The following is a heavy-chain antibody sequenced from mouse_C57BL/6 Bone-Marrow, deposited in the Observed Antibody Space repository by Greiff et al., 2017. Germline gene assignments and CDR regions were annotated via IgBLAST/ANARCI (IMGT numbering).Heavy chain of an antibody. D-gene: IGHD2-3*01. V-gene: IGHV1-59*01. Sequence: VQLQQPGAELVRPGTSVQLSCKASGYTFTSYWMHWVKQRPGQGLVWIGVIDPSDSYTNYNQKFKGKATLTVDTSSSTAYMQLSSLTSEDSAVYYCARGLLAWFAYWGQGTLVTVSA. CDR2: IDPSDSYT. J-gene: IGHJ3*01. CDR1: GYTFTSYW. CDR3: ARGLLAWFAY.